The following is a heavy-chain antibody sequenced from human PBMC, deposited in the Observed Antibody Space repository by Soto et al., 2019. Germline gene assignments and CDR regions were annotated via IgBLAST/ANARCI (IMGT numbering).Heavy chain of an antibody. Sequence: GGSLRLSCAASGFTFSSYGIHWVRQAPGKGLEWVAVIWYDGSNKYYADSVKGRFTISRDNSKNTVYLKMNSLRAEDTAVYYCARDAWLEYSGSGSYWCHWGQGTLVTVSS. CDR1: GFTFSSYG. CDR2: IWYDGSNK. J-gene: IGHJ4*02. D-gene: IGHD3-10*01. V-gene: IGHV3-33*01. CDR3: ARDAWLEYSGSGSYWCH.